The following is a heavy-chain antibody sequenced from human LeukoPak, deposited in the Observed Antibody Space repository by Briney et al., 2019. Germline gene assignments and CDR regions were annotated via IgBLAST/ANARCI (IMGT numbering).Heavy chain of an antibody. D-gene: IGHD3-10*01. V-gene: IGHV3-74*01. CDR2: INSDGSST. J-gene: IGHJ4*02. CDR3: ARVGYIPRGPNDY. CDR1: GFTFSSYW. Sequence: GRSLRLSCAASGFTFSSYWMHWVRQAPGKGLVWVSRINSDGSSTSYADSVKGRFTISRDNAKNTLYLQMNSLRAEDTAVYYCARVGYIPRGPNDYWGQGTLVTVSS.